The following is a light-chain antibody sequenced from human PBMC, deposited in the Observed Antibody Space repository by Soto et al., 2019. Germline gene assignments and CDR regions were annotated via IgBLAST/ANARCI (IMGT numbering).Light chain of an antibody. CDR3: ATWDDSLSGPSWV. J-gene: IGLJ3*02. Sequence: QSVLTQPPSASGTPGQRVTIACSGRSFNIGSNYVYWYQQLPGTAPKLLIYRNDQRPSGVPDRFSGSKSGTSASLAISGLRSEDEAEYYCATWDDSLSGPSWVFGGGTKLTVL. CDR1: SFNIGSNY. V-gene: IGLV1-47*01. CDR2: RND.